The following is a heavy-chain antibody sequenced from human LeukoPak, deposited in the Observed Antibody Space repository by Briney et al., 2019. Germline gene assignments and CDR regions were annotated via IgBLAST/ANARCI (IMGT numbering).Heavy chain of an antibody. CDR1: GYSFTSYW. CDR3: ARSNVLRYFDWSRGFDP. V-gene: IGHV5-51*01. Sequence: GESLKISCKGSGYSFTSYWIGWVRQMPGKGLEWMGIIYPGDSDTRYSPSFQGQVTISADKSISTAYLQWSGLKASDTAMYYCARSNVLRYFDWSRGFDPWGQGTLVTVSS. CDR2: IYPGDSDT. D-gene: IGHD3-9*01. J-gene: IGHJ5*02.